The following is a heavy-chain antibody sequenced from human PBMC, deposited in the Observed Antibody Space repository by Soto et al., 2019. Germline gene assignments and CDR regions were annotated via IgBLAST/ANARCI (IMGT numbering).Heavy chain of an antibody. D-gene: IGHD5-12*01. CDR2: IYYNGST. CDR3: ARDRPARASGYPLSPPYYYYVTDV. CDR1: GGSISSYC. Sequence: PSETLSLTCTVSGGSISSYCWSWIRQPPGKGMECIGYIYYNGSTNYNPSLKSRVTISVDTSKNQFSLKLSSVTAADTAVYYCARDRPARASGYPLSPPYYYYVTDVWGQGTTVTVSS. J-gene: IGHJ6*02. V-gene: IGHV4-59*01.